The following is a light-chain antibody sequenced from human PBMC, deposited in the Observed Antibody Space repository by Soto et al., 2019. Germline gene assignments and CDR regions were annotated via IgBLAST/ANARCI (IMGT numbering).Light chain of an antibody. Sequence: ETVMTQSPGTLSVSVGDRVTLSCRASQSVSSDLAWYQQKSGQAPRLLVFGASTRATGIPARFSGSGTGTEFTLTISSLQSEVFAVYYCQQCRNWPYTFGQGTKLEIK. V-gene: IGKV3-15*01. CDR1: QSVSSD. J-gene: IGKJ2*01. CDR2: GAS. CDR3: QQCRNWPYT.